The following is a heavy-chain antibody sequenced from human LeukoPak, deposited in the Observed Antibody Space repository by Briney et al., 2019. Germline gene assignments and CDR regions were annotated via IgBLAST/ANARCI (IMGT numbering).Heavy chain of an antibody. Sequence: SETLSLTCAVYGGSLSGYYWSWIRQPAGKGLEWIGRIYTSGSTNYNPSLKSRVTMSVDTSKNQFSLKLSSVTAADTAVYYCASSYYDSSGYYGYWGQGTLVTVSS. CDR1: GGSLSGYY. V-gene: IGHV4-59*10. J-gene: IGHJ4*02. CDR2: IYTSGST. D-gene: IGHD3-22*01. CDR3: ASSYYDSSGYYGY.